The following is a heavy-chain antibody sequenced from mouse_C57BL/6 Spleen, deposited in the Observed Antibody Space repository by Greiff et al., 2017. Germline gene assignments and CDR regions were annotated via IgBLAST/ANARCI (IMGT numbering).Heavy chain of an antibody. CDR3: AREGTSRDWDVFDY. V-gene: IGHV3-6*01. D-gene: IGHD4-1*01. J-gene: IGHJ2*01. CDR1: GYSITSGYY. CDR2: ISYDGSN. Sequence: EVKLQESGPGLVKPSQSLSLTCSVTGYSITSGYYWNWIRQFPGNKLEWRGYISYDGSNNYNPSLKNRISITRDTSKNQFFLKLNSVTTEDTATYYCAREGTSRDWDVFDYWGQGTTLTVSS.